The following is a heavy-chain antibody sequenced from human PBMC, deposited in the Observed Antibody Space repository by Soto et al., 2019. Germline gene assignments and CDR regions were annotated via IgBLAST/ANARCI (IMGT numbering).Heavy chain of an antibody. CDR2: IYYSGTT. V-gene: IGHV4-39*01. J-gene: IGHJ4*02. CDR1: GDSISSSSYY. D-gene: IGHD6-19*01. CDR3: ARHTSYARGWYADY. Sequence: SETLSLTCTVSGDSISSSSYYWGWIRQPPGKGLEWIGSIYYSGTTYYNPSLKSRVTISVDTSKTQFSLNLTSVTAADTALYYCARHTSYARGWYADYWGQGTPVTVSS.